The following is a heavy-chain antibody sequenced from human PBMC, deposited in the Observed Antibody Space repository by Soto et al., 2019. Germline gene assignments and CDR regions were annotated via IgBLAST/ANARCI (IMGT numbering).Heavy chain of an antibody. Sequence: GGSLRLSCAASGFNFSSYAMHWVRQAPGKGLEWVAVISYDGGKKYYADSVEGRFTISRDNSKNTLYVEMNSLSAEDTAVYYCAREGQQAAGTTPHNWGQGTLVTVSS. CDR3: AREGQQAAGTTPHN. CDR1: GFNFSSYA. V-gene: IGHV3-30*04. CDR2: ISYDGGKK. J-gene: IGHJ4*02. D-gene: IGHD6-13*01.